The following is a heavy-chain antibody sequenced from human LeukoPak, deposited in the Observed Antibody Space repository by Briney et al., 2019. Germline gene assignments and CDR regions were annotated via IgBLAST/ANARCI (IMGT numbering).Heavy chain of an antibody. J-gene: IGHJ3*01. Sequence: PGGSLRLSXAASGFTFDTHSINWVCQAPGKGLEWVSYISPTGSSIYYADSVRGRFTISRDNAKNSLYLQMNSLRAEDTAVYYCARDGVGATAGPADVFDVWGQGTVVTVSS. CDR2: ISPTGSSI. CDR1: GFTFDTHS. D-gene: IGHD1-26*01. V-gene: IGHV3-48*01. CDR3: ARDGVGATAGPADVFDV.